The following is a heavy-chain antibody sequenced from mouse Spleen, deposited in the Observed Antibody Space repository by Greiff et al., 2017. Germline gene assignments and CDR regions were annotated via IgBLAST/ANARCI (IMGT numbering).Heavy chain of an antibody. CDR1: EYAFPSHD. V-gene: IGHV5-2*01. Sequence: DVHLVESGGGLVQPGESLKLSCESTEYAFPSHDMSWVRKTPEKRLELVAAINSDGGSTYYPDTLERRFTISRDNTKKTLYLQMSSLRSEDTALYYYARHGDDHAMDYWGQGTSVTVSS. CDR2: INSDGGST. J-gene: IGHJ4*01. CDR3: ARHGDDHAMDY.